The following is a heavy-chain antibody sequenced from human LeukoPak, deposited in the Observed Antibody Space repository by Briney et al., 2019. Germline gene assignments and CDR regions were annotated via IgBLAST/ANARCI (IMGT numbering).Heavy chain of an antibody. V-gene: IGHV4-59*01. CDR1: GGSISSYY. D-gene: IGHD6-13*01. J-gene: IGHJ4*02. CDR2: IYYSGNT. CDR3: ARRVAAGGTCMGY. Sequence: SETLSLTCTVSGGSISSYYWSWIRQPPGKGLEWIGYIYYSGNTNYNPSLKSRVTISVDTSKNQFSLKLSSVTAADTAVYYCARRVAAGGTCMGYWGQGTLVTVSS.